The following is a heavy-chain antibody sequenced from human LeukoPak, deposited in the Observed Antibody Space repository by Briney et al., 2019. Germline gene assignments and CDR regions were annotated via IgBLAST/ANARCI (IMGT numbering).Heavy chain of an antibody. CDR2: IYTSGST. CDR3: ARDLNSSGWYGPRFDP. D-gene: IGHD6-19*01. CDR1: GGSISSYY. Sequence: PSETLSLTCTVSGGSISSYYWSWIRQPAGKGLEWIGRIYTSGSTNYNPSLKSRVTMSVGTSKNQFSLKLSSVTAADTAVCYCARDLNSSGWYGPRFDPWGQGTLVTVSS. J-gene: IGHJ5*02. V-gene: IGHV4-4*07.